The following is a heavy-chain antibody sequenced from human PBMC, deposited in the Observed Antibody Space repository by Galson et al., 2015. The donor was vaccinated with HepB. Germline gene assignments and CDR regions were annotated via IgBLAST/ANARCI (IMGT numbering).Heavy chain of an antibody. Sequence: SLRLSCAASGFTFSSYGMHWVRQAPGKGLEWVAFIRYDGSNKYYADSAKGRFTISRDNSKNTVYLQMNSLKTEDTAVYYCTTDVYYSTYWSWLDPWGQGTLVTVSS. V-gene: IGHV3-30*02. CDR1: GFTFSSYG. D-gene: IGHD2-8*02. CDR2: IRYDGSNK. J-gene: IGHJ5*02. CDR3: TTDVYYSTYWSWLDP.